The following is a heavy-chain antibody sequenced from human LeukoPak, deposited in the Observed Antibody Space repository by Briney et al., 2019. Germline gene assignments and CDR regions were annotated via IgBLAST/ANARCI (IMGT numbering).Heavy chain of an antibody. CDR1: GFTFSDYY. J-gene: IGHJ5*02. Sequence: GSLRLSCAASGFTFSDYYMSWIRQAPGKGLEWVSYISSSGSTIYYADSVKGRFTISRDNAKNSLYLQMNSLRAEDTAVYYCARGGYCSSTSCLGKSGWFDPWGQGTLVTVSS. CDR2: ISSSGSTI. CDR3: ARGGYCSSTSCLGKSGWFDP. D-gene: IGHD2-2*01. V-gene: IGHV3-11*01.